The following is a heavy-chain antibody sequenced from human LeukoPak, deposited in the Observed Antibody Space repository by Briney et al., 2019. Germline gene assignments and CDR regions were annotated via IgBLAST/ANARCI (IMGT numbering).Heavy chain of an antibody. V-gene: IGHV4-34*01. CDR3: ARERRYSSTDMDV. J-gene: IGHJ6*02. D-gene: IGHD6-13*01. Sequence: SETLSLTCAVYGGSFSGYYWSWIRQPPGKGLEWIGEINHSGSTNYNPSLKSRVALSVDTSKNQFSLKLSSVTAADTAVYYCARERRYSSTDMDVWGQGTTVTVSS. CDR2: INHSGST. CDR1: GGSFSGYY.